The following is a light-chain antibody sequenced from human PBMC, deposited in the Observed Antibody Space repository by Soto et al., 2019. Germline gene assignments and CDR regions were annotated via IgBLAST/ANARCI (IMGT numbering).Light chain of an antibody. CDR1: ERIYSAY. J-gene: IGKJ1*01. V-gene: IGKV3-15*01. Sequence: EVVLTQSPGPLSLSRGERATLSCRASERIYSAYLGWYQQKPGQAPRLLIYGASTRATGIPARFSGSGSGTEFTLTISSLQSEDFAVYYCQQYNSWPPWTFGQGTKVDIK. CDR3: QQYNSWPPWT. CDR2: GAS.